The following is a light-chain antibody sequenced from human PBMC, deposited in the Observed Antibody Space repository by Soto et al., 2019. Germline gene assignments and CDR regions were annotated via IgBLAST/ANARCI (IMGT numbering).Light chain of an antibody. CDR2: KAS. CDR3: PQYKSYSIT. J-gene: IGKJ3*01. CDR1: QSISSW. V-gene: IGKV1-5*03. Sequence: DIQMTQSPSTLSASVGDRVTITCRASQSISSWLAWYQQKPGKAPKLLIYKASSLESGVPSRFSGSGSGTEFTLNISSLQPDDFATYHCPQYKSYSITFAPGTKVDI.